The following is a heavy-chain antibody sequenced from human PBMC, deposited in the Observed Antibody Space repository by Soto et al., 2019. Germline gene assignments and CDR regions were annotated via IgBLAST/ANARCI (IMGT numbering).Heavy chain of an antibody. CDR2: INPNSGDT. CDR3: ARGWNIVAAVTNNWFDP. J-gene: IGHJ5*02. Sequence: ASVKVSCKASGYTFTGYYMHWVRQAPGQGLEWMGWINPNSGDTDYAQKFQGRVTMSGDTSIITAYMELSRLRYDDTAVYYCARGWNIVAAVTNNWFDPWGQGTLVTVSS. V-gene: IGHV1-2*02. CDR1: GYTFTGYY. D-gene: IGHD1-26*01.